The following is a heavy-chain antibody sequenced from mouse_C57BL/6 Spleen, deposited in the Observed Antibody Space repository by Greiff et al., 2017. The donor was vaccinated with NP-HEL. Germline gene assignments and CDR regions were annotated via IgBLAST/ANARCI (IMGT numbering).Heavy chain of an antibody. Sequence: EVQLQQSGPELVKPGASVKISCKASGYTFTDYYMNWVKQSHGKSLEWIGDINPNNGGTSYNQKFKGNATLTVDKSSSTAYMELRSLTSEDSAVYYCARAIYYDYPYYAMDYWGQGTSVTVSS. CDR2: INPNNGGT. D-gene: IGHD2-4*01. J-gene: IGHJ4*01. CDR1: GYTFTDYY. V-gene: IGHV1-26*01. CDR3: ARAIYYDYPYYAMDY.